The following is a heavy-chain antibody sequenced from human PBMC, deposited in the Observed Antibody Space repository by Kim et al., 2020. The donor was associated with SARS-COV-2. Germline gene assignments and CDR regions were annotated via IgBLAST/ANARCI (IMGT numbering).Heavy chain of an antibody. Sequence: GGSLRLSCAASGFTFSSYSMNWVRQAPGKGLEWVSYISSSSSTIYYADSVKGRFTISRDNAKNSLYLQMNSLRDEDTAVYYCARDPVGYSGYDVDYWGQGTLVTVSS. D-gene: IGHD5-12*01. CDR1: GFTFSSYS. CDR3: ARDPVGYSGYDVDY. CDR2: ISSSSSTI. V-gene: IGHV3-48*02. J-gene: IGHJ4*02.